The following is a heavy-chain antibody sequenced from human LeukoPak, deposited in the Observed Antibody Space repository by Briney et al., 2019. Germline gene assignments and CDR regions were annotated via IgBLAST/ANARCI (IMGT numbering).Heavy chain of an antibody. D-gene: IGHD3-10*01. CDR1: GFTFSHFW. V-gene: IGHV3-30*18. CDR3: AKDRSFRLGAFDI. J-gene: IGHJ3*02. CDR2: ISYDGSNK. Sequence: AGGSLRLSCAASGFTFSHFWMSWVRQAPGKGLEWVAVISYDGSNKYYADSVKGRFTISRDNSKNTLYLQMNSLRAEDTAVYYCAKDRSFRLGAFDIWGQGTMVTVSS.